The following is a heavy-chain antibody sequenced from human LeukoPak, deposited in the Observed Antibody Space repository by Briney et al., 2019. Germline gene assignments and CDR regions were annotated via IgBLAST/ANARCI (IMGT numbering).Heavy chain of an antibody. CDR1: GGSISSGSYY. D-gene: IGHD2-2*01. V-gene: IGHV4-61*02. CDR3: ARDYQGGFDP. J-gene: IGHJ5*02. CDR2: IYTSGST. Sequence: SETLSLTCTVSGGSISSGSYYWSWIRQPAGKGLEWIGRIYTSGSTNYNPSLKSRVTISVDTSKNQFSLKLSSVTAADTAVYYCARDYQGGFDPWAREPWSPSPQ.